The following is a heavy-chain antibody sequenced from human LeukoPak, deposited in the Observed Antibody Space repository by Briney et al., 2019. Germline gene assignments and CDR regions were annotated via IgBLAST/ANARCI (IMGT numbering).Heavy chain of an antibody. CDR1: GYTFTSYG. D-gene: IGHD2-15*01. Sequence: ASVKVSCKASGYTFTSYGISWVRQAPGQGLEWMGWISAYNGNTNYAQKLQGRVTMTTDTSTSTAYMELRSLRSDDTAVYYCARRYCSGGSCYAGAYSSGRYDYWGQGTLVTVSS. V-gene: IGHV1-18*01. J-gene: IGHJ4*02. CDR2: ISAYNGNT. CDR3: ARRYCSGGSCYAGAYSSGRYDY.